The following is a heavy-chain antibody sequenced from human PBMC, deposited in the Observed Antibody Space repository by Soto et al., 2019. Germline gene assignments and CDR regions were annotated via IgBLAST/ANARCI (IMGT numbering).Heavy chain of an antibody. J-gene: IGHJ4*02. CDR1: GHTLTSYY. CDR3: ARGTGAASENTIDY. D-gene: IGHD1-1*01. Sequence: ASVKVSCKASGHTLTSYYMHWVRQAPGHGLERMGMINPSDGRTNYAQKFQGRVTMTRDTSTSTVYMEVSSLRSEDTAVYYCARGTGAASENTIDYWGQGTLVTVSS. CDR2: INPSDGRT. V-gene: IGHV1-46*01.